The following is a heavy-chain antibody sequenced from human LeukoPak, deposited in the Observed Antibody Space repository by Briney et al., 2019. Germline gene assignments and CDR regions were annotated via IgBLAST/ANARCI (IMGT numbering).Heavy chain of an antibody. CDR1: GFTFSSYA. CDR3: AKSPSPYYYDSRGRPLDY. CDR2: ISGSGGST. J-gene: IGHJ4*02. V-gene: IGHV3-23*01. Sequence: GGSLRLSCAASGFTFSSYAMSWVRQAPGKGLEWVSAISGSGGSTYYADSVKGRFTISRDNSKNTLYLQMNSLRAEDTAVYYCAKSPSPYYYDSRGRPLDYWGQGPLVTVSS. D-gene: IGHD3-22*01.